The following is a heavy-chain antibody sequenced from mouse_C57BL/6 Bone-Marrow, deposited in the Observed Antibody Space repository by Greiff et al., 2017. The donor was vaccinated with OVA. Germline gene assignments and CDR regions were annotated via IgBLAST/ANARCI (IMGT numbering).Heavy chain of an antibody. CDR1: GFNIKDDY. CDR3: TLLWLRRVYYAMDY. D-gene: IGHD2-9*01. V-gene: IGHV14-4*01. J-gene: IGHJ4*01. CDR2: IDPENGDT. Sequence: VQLQQSGAELVRPGASVKLSCTASGFNIKDDYMHWVKQRPEQGLEWIGWIDPENGDTEYASKFQGKATITADTSSNTAYLQLSSLTSEDTAVYYCTLLWLRRVYYAMDYWGQGTSVTVSS.